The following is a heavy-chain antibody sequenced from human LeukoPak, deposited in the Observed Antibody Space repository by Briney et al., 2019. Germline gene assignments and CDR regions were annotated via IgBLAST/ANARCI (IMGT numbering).Heavy chain of an antibody. CDR3: ARAPAEIGGYYPEYFRH. CDR2: IKSDGST. Sequence: PGGSLRLSCAASGFTFSRYWMHWVRQAPGKGLVWVSRIKSDGSTNYADSVKGRFTISRDNAKNTVSLQMDSLRAEDTGVYYCARAPAEIGGYYPEYFRHWGQGTLVTLSS. V-gene: IGHV3-74*01. J-gene: IGHJ1*01. D-gene: IGHD3-22*01. CDR1: GFTFSRYW.